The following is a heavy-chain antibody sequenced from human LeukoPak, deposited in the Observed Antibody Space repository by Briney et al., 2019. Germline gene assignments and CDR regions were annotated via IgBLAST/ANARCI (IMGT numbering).Heavy chain of an antibody. J-gene: IGHJ3*02. V-gene: IGHV4-39*07. CDR1: GGSISSSSYY. CDR2: IYYSGST. Sequence: PSETLSLTCTVSGGSISSSSYYWGWIRQPPGKGLEWIGSIYYSGSTYYNPSLKSRVTISVDTSKNQFSLKLSSVTAADTAVYYCASVYEELWLDHYTADHAFDIWGQGTMVTVSS. CDR3: ASVYEELWLDHYTADHAFDI. D-gene: IGHD5-18*01.